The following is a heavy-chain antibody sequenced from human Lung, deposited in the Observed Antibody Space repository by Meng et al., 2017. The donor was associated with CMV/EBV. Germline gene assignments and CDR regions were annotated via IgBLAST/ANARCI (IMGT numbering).Heavy chain of an antibody. CDR2: IYYSGST. J-gene: IGHJ4*02. V-gene: IGHV4-61*01. Sequence: SETLSLICTVSGGSVISGSYYWSWIRQPPGKGLEWIGYIYYSGSTNYNPSLKSRVTMSIDTSKNQFSLKLSSVTPADTAVYYCAAGPPSSSSSFFDYWGQGTLVTVSS. CDR3: AAGPPSSSSSFFDY. D-gene: IGHD6-6*01. CDR1: GGSVISGSYY.